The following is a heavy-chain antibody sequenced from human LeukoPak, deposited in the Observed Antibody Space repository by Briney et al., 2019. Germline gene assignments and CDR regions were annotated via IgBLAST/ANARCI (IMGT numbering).Heavy chain of an antibody. J-gene: IGHJ4*02. CDR3: AREGPLEGATTDYFDY. V-gene: IGHV4-30-4*01. D-gene: IGHD5-12*01. CDR1: GGSISSGDYY. CDR2: IYYSGST. Sequence: SQTLSLTCTVPGGSISSGDYYWSWIRQPPGKGLEWIGYIYYSGSTYYNPSLKSRVTISVDTSKNQFPLKLSSVTAADTAVYYCAREGPLEGATTDYFDYWGQGTLVTVSS.